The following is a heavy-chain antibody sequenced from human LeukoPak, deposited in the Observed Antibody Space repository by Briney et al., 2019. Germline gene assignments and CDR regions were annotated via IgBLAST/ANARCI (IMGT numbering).Heavy chain of an antibody. V-gene: IGHV3-33*06. Sequence: GRSLRLSCAASGFTFSSYGMHWVRQAPGKGLEWVAVIWYDGSNKYYADSVKGRFTISRDNSKNTLYLQMNSLRAEDTAVYYCAKDGRYNWNHGGAFDYWGQGTLVTVSS. CDR2: IWYDGSNK. CDR1: GFTFSSYG. D-gene: IGHD1-14*01. CDR3: AKDGRYNWNHGGAFDY. J-gene: IGHJ4*02.